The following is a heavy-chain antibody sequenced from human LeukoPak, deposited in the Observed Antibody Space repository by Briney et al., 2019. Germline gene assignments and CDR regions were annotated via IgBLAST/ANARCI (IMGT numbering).Heavy chain of an antibody. V-gene: IGHV1-69*01. D-gene: IGHD3-3*01. CDR1: GGTFSSYA. CDR2: IIPIFGTA. CDR3: ARHLWSGYYYGMDV. Sequence: SSVKVSCKASGGTFSSYAISWVRQAPGQGLEWMGGIIPIFGTANYAQKFQGRVTITADESTSTAYMELSSQRSEDTAVYYCARHLWSGYYYGMDVWGQGTTVTVSS. J-gene: IGHJ6*02.